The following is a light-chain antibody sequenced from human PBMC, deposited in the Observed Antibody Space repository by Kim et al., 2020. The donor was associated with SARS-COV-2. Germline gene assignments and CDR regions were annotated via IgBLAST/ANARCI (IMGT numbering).Light chain of an antibody. Sequence: SGAPGQRVTISCTGSSSNIGAGYDVHWYQQLPGTAPKLLIYGNSNRPSGVPDRFSGSKSGTSASLAITGLQAEDEADYSSLSGFVVFGGGTQLTVL. CDR1: SSNIGAGYD. CDR3: LSGFVV. J-gene: IGLJ2*01. CDR2: GNS. V-gene: IGLV1-40*01.